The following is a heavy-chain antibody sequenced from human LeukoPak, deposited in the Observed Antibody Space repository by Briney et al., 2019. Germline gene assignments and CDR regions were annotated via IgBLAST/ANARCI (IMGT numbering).Heavy chain of an antibody. CDR3: ARTYYYYYYMDV. Sequence: GGSLRLSCAASGFTVSSNYMTWVRQAPGKGLEWVSILYSSATTYYADSVTGRFTISRDNSKNTLYLQMNSLRAEDTAVYYCARTYYYYYYMDVWGKGTAVTVSS. J-gene: IGHJ6*03. V-gene: IGHV3-53*01. CDR2: LYSSATT. CDR1: GFTVSSNY.